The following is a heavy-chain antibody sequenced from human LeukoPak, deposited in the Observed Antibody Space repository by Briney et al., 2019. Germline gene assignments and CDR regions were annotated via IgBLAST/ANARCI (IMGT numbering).Heavy chain of an antibody. J-gene: IGHJ3*02. CDR2: IYYSGST. CDR1: GGSISSSSYY. D-gene: IGHD3-10*01. V-gene: IGHV4-39*07. CDR3: ARAKLMVRGVIRAFDI. Sequence: PSETLSLTCTVSGGSISSSSYYWGWIRQPPGKGLEWIGSIYYSGSTYYNPSLKSRVTISVDTSKNQFSLKLSSVTAADTAVYYCARAKLMVRGVIRAFDIWGQGTMVTVSS.